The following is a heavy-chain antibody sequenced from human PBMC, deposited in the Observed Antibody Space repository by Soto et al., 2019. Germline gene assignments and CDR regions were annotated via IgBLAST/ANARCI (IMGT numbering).Heavy chain of an antibody. Sequence: GESLKISCKGSGYTFTSYWIGWVRQMPGEGLEWMGVIYPSDSDIRYSPSFQGKVTISADKSITTAYLQWSSLKAADTAMYYCVRSGTSSGPFSDYWGQGTLVTVSS. CDR2: IYPSDSDI. CDR1: GYTFTSYW. V-gene: IGHV5-51*01. CDR3: VRSGTSSGPFSDY. D-gene: IGHD2-15*01. J-gene: IGHJ4*02.